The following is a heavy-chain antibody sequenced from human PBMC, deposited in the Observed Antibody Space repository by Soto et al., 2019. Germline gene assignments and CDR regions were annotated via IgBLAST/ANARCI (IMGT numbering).Heavy chain of an antibody. CDR1: GFTFSSYA. Sequence: EVQLLESGGGLVQPGGSLRLSCAASGFTFSSYAMSWVRQAPGKGLEWVSAISGSGGSTYYADSVTGRFTISRDNSKNTLYLQMNSLRAEDTAVYYCAKPSGGMATIGGMFDPWGQGTLVTVSS. CDR2: ISGSGGST. V-gene: IGHV3-23*01. D-gene: IGHD5-12*01. CDR3: AKPSGGMATIGGMFDP. J-gene: IGHJ5*02.